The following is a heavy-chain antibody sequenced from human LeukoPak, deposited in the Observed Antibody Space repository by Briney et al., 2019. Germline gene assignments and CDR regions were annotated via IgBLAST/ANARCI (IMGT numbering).Heavy chain of an antibody. V-gene: IGHV1-69*13. J-gene: IGHJ4*02. D-gene: IGHD5-18*01. CDR2: IIPIFGTA. Sequence: ASVKVSCKASGGTFSSYAISWVRQAPGQGLEWMGGIIPIFGTANYAQKFQGRVTITADESTSTAYMELSSLRSEDTAVYYCARGPRRYGPTKTYFDYWGQGTLVPVSS. CDR1: GGTFSSYA. CDR3: ARGPRRYGPTKTYFDY.